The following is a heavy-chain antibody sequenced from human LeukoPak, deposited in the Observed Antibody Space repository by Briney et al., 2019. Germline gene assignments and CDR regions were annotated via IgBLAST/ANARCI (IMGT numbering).Heavy chain of an antibody. D-gene: IGHD2-2*02. CDR3: ARDPYIVVVPAAILDYMDV. CDR1: GYSISSGYY. V-gene: IGHV4-38-2*02. J-gene: IGHJ6*03. Sequence: PSETLSLTCTVSGYSISSGYYWGWIRQPPGKGLEWIGSIYHSGSTYYNPSLKSRVTISVDTSKNQFSLKLSSVTAADTAMYCCARDPYIVVVPAAILDYMDVWGKGTTVTVSS. CDR2: IYHSGST.